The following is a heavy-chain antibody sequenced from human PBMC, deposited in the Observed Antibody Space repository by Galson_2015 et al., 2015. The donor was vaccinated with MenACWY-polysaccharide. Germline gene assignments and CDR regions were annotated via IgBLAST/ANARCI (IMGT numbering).Heavy chain of an antibody. V-gene: IGHV3-72*01. CDR1: GFTFSDHY. Sequence: SLRLSCAASGFTFSDHYMDWVRQAPGKGLEWVGRTRNKANSYTTEYAASVKGRFTISRDDSKNSLYLQMNSLKTEDTAVYYCARAGIYCSGGSCYYFDYWGQGTLVTVSS. CDR2: TRNKANSYTT. J-gene: IGHJ4*02. D-gene: IGHD2-15*01. CDR3: ARAGIYCSGGSCYYFDY.